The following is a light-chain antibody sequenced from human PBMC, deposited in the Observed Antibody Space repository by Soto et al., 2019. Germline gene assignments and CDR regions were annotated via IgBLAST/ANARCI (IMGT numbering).Light chain of an antibody. CDR1: QSVSSSY. Sequence: EIVLTQSPGTLSLSPAERATLSCRASQSVSSSYLAWYQQQPGQAPRVLIPAASSRATGIPDRFSGSVSGTDFTLTISGLEPEGSAGYFCQEYGTPSPIACGQETKVEIE. CDR3: QEYGTPSPIA. CDR2: AAS. V-gene: IGKV3-20*01. J-gene: IGKJ2*01.